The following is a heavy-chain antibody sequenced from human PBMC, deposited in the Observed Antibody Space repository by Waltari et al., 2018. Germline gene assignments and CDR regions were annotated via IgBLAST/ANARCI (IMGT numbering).Heavy chain of an antibody. CDR2: IYHSGST. J-gene: IGHJ4*02. V-gene: IGHV4-38-2*01. Sequence: QVQLQESGPGLVKPSETLSLTCAVSGYSIRRGYSWGWIRQPPGKGLEWIGSIYHSGSTYYNPSLKSRVTISVDTSKNQFSLKLSSVTAADTAVYYCATHAGEEATIFDYWGQGTLVTVSS. D-gene: IGHD5-12*01. CDR1: GYSIRRGYS. CDR3: ATHAGEEATIFDY.